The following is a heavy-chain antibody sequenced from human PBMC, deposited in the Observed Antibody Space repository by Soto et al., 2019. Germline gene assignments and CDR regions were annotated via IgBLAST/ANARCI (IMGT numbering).Heavy chain of an antibody. Sequence: TLSLTCTVSGGSISSGGYYWSWIRQHPGKGLEGIGYIYYSGSTYYNPSLKSRVTISVDTSKNQFSLKLSSVTAADTAVYYCARVVHGDYAFDYWGQGTLVTVSS. V-gene: IGHV4-31*03. CDR1: GGSISSGGYY. CDR2: IYYSGST. D-gene: IGHD4-17*01. CDR3: ARVVHGDYAFDY. J-gene: IGHJ4*02.